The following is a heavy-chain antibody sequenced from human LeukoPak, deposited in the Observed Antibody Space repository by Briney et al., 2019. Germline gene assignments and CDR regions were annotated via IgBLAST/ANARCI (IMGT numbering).Heavy chain of an antibody. CDR3: ARSVPDYTRFDY. CDR1: GFTFSDYA. CDR2: FKTKYNQV. D-gene: IGHD4-11*01. J-gene: IGHJ4*02. V-gene: IGHV3-23*05. Sequence: GGSLRLSCVASGFTFSDYAMNWVRQAPGKGLEWVSTFKTKYNQVYYAESVRGRFTISTDNSNNTVYLQMNSLRAEDTALYYCARSVPDYTRFDYWGQGALVTVSS.